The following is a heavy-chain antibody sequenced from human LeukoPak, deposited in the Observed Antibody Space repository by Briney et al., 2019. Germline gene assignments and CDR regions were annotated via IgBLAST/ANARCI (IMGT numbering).Heavy chain of an antibody. CDR1: GFTFSSYS. Sequence: GGSLRLSCAASGFTFSSYSMNWVRQAPGKGLEWVSSISSSSYIYYADSVKGRFTISRDNAKNTLYLQMNSLRAEDTAVYYCARDRGISGSYNDAFDIWGQGTMVTVSS. V-gene: IGHV3-21*01. J-gene: IGHJ3*02. D-gene: IGHD1-26*01. CDR2: ISSSSYI. CDR3: ARDRGISGSYNDAFDI.